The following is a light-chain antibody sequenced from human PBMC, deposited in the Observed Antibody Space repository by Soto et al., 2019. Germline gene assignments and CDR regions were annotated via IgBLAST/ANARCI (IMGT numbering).Light chain of an antibody. CDR1: QIVDSLY. CDR3: QQYSRSPPQVI. V-gene: IGKV3-20*01. J-gene: IGKJ4*01. CDR2: GAS. Sequence: EIVLTQSPGTLSFSPGERATLSCRASQIVDSLYLTWYQQKPGQAPRLLIYGASSRATGIPDRFSGSGSGTDFTLTISRLEPEDFAVYDCQQYSRSPPQVIFGGGTKVEIK.